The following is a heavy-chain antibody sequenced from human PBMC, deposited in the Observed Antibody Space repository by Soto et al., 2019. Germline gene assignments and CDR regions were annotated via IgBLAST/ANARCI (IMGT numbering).Heavy chain of an antibody. CDR3: ARDSSGSSSPVRYYYYGMDV. Sequence: SVKVSCKASGGTFSSYAISWVRQAPGQGLEWMGGIIPIFGTANYAQKFQGRVTITADESTSTAYMELSSLRSEDTAVYYCARDSSGSSSPVRYYYYGMDVWGQGTMVTVSS. J-gene: IGHJ6*02. V-gene: IGHV1-69*13. D-gene: IGHD6-6*01. CDR2: IIPIFGTA. CDR1: GGTFSSYA.